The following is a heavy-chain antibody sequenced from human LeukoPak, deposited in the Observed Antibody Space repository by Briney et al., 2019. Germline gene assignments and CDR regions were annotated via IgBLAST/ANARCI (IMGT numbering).Heavy chain of an antibody. CDR3: ARGIRITMVRGVIMPHDY. J-gene: IGHJ4*02. D-gene: IGHD3-10*01. V-gene: IGHV1-2*02. Sequence: ASVKVSCKASGYTFTGYYMHWVRQAPGQGLEWMGWINPNSGGTNYAQKFQGRVTMIRDTSISTAYMELSRLRSDDTAVYYCARGIRITMVRGVIMPHDYWGQGTLVTVSS. CDR2: INPNSGGT. CDR1: GYTFTGYY.